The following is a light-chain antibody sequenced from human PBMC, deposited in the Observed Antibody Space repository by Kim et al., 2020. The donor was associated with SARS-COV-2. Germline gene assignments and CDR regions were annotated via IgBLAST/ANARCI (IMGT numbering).Light chain of an antibody. CDR3: QQYGSSPYT. CDR2: GAS. CDR1: QSVSSSY. V-gene: IGKV3-20*01. J-gene: IGKJ2*01. Sequence: IFFTQSPFTLSLSPGERATLSCRASQSVSSSYLAWYQQKPGQAPRLLIYGASSRATGIPDRFSGSGSGTDFTLTISRLEPEDFAVYYCQQYGSSPYTFGQGTKQE.